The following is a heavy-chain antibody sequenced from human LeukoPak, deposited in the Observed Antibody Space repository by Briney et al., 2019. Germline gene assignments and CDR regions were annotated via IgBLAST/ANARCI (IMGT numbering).Heavy chain of an antibody. CDR2: IYYSGTI. D-gene: IGHD6-19*01. Sequence: SXTLSLTCTVSSGSISNGGYYWVWVRQPPGKGLEWIGSIYYSGTIYYNPSLTSRVTISVDTSKKQFSLKLSSVTAADTAVYYCARAVMVAVAGGRFDYWGQGTLVTVSS. J-gene: IGHJ4*02. CDR1: SGSISNGGYY. V-gene: IGHV4-39*07. CDR3: ARAVMVAVAGGRFDY.